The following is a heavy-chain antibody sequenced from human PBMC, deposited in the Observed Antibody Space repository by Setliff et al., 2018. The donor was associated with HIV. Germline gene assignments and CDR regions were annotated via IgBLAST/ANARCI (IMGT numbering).Heavy chain of an antibody. J-gene: IGHJ4*02. Sequence: ASVKVSCKASGYTFTNFYLHWVRQAPGQGLEWVGIVNPTSGSTTYAQTFQGRVTMTRDTSSSTVYVELSSLRSDDTAVYYCAREAEQGERSSSWYFDYWGQGTLVTVSS. CDR1: GYTFTNFY. V-gene: IGHV1-46*01. D-gene: IGHD6-6*01. CDR3: AREAEQGERSSSWYFDY. CDR2: VNPTSGST.